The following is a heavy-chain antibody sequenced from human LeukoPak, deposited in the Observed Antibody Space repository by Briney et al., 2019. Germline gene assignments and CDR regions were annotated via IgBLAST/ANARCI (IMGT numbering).Heavy chain of an antibody. CDR3: ARGGKIAAAHGDNFDY. V-gene: IGHV4-34*01. CDR2: INHSGST. CDR1: GVSFRSYS. J-gene: IGHJ4*02. Sequence: SETLSLTCAVYGVSFRSYSWTWIRQPPGKGLEWIGEINHSGSTNYNPSLKSRVTISVDTSKNQFSLKLSSVTAADTAVYYCARGGKIAAAHGDNFDYWGQGTLVTVSS. D-gene: IGHD6-13*01.